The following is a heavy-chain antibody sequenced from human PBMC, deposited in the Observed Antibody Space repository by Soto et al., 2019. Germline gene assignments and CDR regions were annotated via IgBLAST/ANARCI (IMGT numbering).Heavy chain of an antibody. CDR3: ARAWNSARGGLDY. J-gene: IGHJ4*02. Sequence: SQTLSLTCAISGDSVSSNSAAWNWIRQSTSRGLEWLGRTYYRSKWYNDYAVSVKSRITINPDTSKNQFSLQLNSVTPEDTAVYYCARAWNSARGGLDYWGQGTLVTVSS. CDR2: TYYRSKWYN. V-gene: IGHV6-1*01. CDR1: GDSVSSNSAA. D-gene: IGHD1-7*01.